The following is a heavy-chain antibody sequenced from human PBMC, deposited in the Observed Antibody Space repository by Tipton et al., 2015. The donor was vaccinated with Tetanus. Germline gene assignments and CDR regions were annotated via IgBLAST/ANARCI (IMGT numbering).Heavy chain of an antibody. Sequence: GLVKPSQTLSLTCAISGDSVSRDSATWNWMRQSPSRGLEWLGRTYYRSKWYYDYAISMKSRITLKPDTSKNQFSLQLNSVTPDDTALYYCAREDMAGFVNFWGQGTLVTVSS. CDR3: AREDMAGFVNF. J-gene: IGHJ4*02. CDR2: TYYRSKWYY. D-gene: IGHD5-24*01. V-gene: IGHV6-1*01. CDR1: GDSVSRDSAT.